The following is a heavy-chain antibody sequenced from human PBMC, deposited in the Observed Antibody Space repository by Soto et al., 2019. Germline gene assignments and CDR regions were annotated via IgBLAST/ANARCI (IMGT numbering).Heavy chain of an antibody. V-gene: IGHV4-61*01. CDR1: GGFVSSGSHY. CDR2: ISHTGST. D-gene: IGHD1-1*01. Sequence: QVRLQESGPGLVKPSDTLSLTCTVSGGFVSSGSHYWSWVRQPPGKGLEWIAYISHTGSTNYNPSLKSRVTISVDMSKNKFGLRRDSVTGADTAVYSCARARSDALNSVDDFDIWGQGTMVTDSS. CDR3: ARARSDALNSVDDFDI. J-gene: IGHJ3*02.